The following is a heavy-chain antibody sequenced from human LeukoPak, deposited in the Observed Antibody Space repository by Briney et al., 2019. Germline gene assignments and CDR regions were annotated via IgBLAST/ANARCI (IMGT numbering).Heavy chain of an antibody. CDR2: INAGNGNT. D-gene: IGHD3-3*01. V-gene: IGHV1-18*01. J-gene: IGHJ4*02. CDR3: AIGSGYYSFDY. CDR1: GYTFTSYG. Sequence: GASVKVSCKASGYTFTSYGISWVRQAPGQRLEWMGWINAGNGNTKYSQKFQGRVTMTRDTSTSTLYMELSSLRSEDTAVYYCAIGSGYYSFDYWGQGTLVTVSS.